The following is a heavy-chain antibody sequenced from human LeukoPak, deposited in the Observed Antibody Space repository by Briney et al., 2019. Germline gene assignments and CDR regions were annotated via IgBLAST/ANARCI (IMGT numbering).Heavy chain of an antibody. J-gene: IGHJ4*02. D-gene: IGHD5-18*01. V-gene: IGHV1-69*13. Sequence: ASVKVSCKASGGTFSSYAISWVRQAPGQGLEWTGGIIPIFGTANYAQKFQGRVTITADESTSTAYMELSSLRSEDTAVYYCARDLSQLWLHYWGQGTLVTVSS. CDR2: IIPIFGTA. CDR1: GGTFSSYA. CDR3: ARDLSQLWLHY.